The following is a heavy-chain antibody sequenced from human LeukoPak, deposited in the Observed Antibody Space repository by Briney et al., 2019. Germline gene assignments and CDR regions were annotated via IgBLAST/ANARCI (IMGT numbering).Heavy chain of an antibody. CDR3: AVYDFGYSGHYGMDV. CDR2: VHRSGDT. D-gene: IGHD3/OR15-3a*01. CDR1: GGSISSYY. Sequence: SETLSLTCSVSGGSISSYYWSWIRQPAGKGLEWIGRVHRSGDTNYNPSLKSRLTMSVDTSKNQISLRLRSVSAADTAVYCCAVYDFGYSGHYGMDVWGQGTTVTVSS. J-gene: IGHJ6*02. V-gene: IGHV4-4*07.